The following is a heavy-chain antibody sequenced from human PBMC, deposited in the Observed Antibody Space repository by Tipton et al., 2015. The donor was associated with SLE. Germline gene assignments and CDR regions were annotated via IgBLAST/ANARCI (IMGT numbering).Heavy chain of an antibody. CDR3: ARRPRSSSAGFDP. J-gene: IGHJ5*02. CDR1: GVSISSSSYY. CDR2: MYYSGIT. D-gene: IGHD6-6*01. V-gene: IGHV4-61*05. Sequence: GLVKPSQTLSLTCTVSGVSISSSSYYWGWIRQPPGKGLEWIGYMYYSGITNYNPSLNSRVTISVDTSKNQFSLKLTSVTAADTAVYFCARRPRSSSAGFDPWGQGTLVIVSS.